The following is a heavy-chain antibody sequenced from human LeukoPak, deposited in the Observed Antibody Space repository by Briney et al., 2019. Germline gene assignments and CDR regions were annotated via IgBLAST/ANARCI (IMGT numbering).Heavy chain of an antibody. Sequence: PGGSLRLSCAASGFTFSSYSMNWVRQAPGKGLEWVSSISSSSSYIYYADSVKGRFTISRDNSKNTLYLQMNSLRAEDTAVYYCANPGLSGRAWDHYIAAAGQEHEDYWGQGTLVTVSS. V-gene: IGHV3-21*04. CDR2: ISSSSSYI. J-gene: IGHJ4*02. CDR1: GFTFSSYS. CDR3: ANPGLSGRAWDHYIAAAGQEHEDY. D-gene: IGHD6-13*01.